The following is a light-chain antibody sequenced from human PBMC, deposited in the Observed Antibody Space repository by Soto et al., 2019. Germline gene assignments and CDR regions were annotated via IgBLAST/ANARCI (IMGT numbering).Light chain of an antibody. V-gene: IGLV2-11*01. J-gene: IGLJ1*01. CDR2: DIT. Sequence: QSVLTQPRSVSGSPGQSVTISCTGTSSDVGRFEYVSWYQQHPGEAPKVVVYDITKRPSGVPDRFSGSKSGNTASLTISGLQAEDEADYYCCSYAGIYSYVFGAGTKFTVL. CDR3: CSYAGIYSYV. CDR1: SSDVGRFEY.